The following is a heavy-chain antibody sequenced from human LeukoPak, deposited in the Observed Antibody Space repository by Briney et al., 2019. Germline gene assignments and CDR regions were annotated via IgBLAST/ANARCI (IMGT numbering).Heavy chain of an antibody. CDR2: IHQDGNDK. CDR1: GLTFRNYW. CDR3: ISGEYSSGWWFYDY. J-gene: IGHJ4*01. V-gene: IGHV3-7*01. D-gene: IGHD6-19*01. Sequence: GGSLRLSCAASGLTFRNYWMSGVRKAPGKGLEWVANIHQDGNDKYYVDFVKGRFTISRDNAKSCLSLQMNSLRVDDTAVYYSISGEYSSGWWFYDYWGQGTLVTVSS.